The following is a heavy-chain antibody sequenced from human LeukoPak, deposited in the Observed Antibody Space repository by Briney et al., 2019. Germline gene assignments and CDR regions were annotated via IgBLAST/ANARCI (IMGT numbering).Heavy chain of an antibody. V-gene: IGHV3-30*03. Sequence: GGSLRLSCAASGFTFSSHWMHWVRQAPGKGLVWVAVISYDGSNKYYADSVKGRFTISRDNSKNTLYLQMNSLRAEDTAVYYCARVGIAVAGSFDYWGQGTLVTVSS. CDR2: ISYDGSNK. CDR3: ARVGIAVAGSFDY. J-gene: IGHJ4*02. CDR1: GFTFSSHW. D-gene: IGHD6-19*01.